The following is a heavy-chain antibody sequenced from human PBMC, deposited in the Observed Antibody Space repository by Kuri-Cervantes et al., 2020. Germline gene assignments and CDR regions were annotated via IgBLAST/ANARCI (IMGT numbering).Heavy chain of an antibody. CDR1: GFTFSSYA. J-gene: IGHJ3*02. D-gene: IGHD4-17*01. CDR3: AREYGEDAFDI. V-gene: IGHV3-21*01. Sequence: GESLKISCAASGFTFSSYAMHWVRQAPGKGLEWVSSISSSSSYIYYADSVRGRFTISRDNAKNSLYLQMNSLRAEDTAVYYCAREYGEDAFDIWGQGTMVTVSS. CDR2: ISSSSSYI.